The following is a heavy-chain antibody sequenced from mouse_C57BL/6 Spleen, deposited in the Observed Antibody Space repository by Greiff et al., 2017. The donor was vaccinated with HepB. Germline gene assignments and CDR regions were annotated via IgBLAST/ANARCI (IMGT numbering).Heavy chain of an antibody. V-gene: IGHV3-6*01. CDR2: ISYDGSN. Sequence: EVQRVESGPGLVKPSQSLSLTCSVTGYSITSGYYWNWIRQFPGNKLEWMGYISYDGSNNYNPSLKNRISITRDTSKNQFFLKLNSVTTEDTATYYCARSTMVTTGFDYWGQGTTLTVSS. J-gene: IGHJ2*01. CDR1: GYSITSGYY. D-gene: IGHD2-2*01. CDR3: ARSTMVTTGFDY.